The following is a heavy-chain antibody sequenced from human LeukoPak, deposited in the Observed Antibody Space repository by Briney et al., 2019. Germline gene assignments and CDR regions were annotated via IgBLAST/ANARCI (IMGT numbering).Heavy chain of an antibody. D-gene: IGHD1-26*01. CDR3: ASSGSHNAFDI. CDR2: TSYDGGNK. V-gene: IGHV3-30-3*01. J-gene: IGHJ3*02. CDR1: GFTFSTYA. Sequence: GRSLRLSCAASGFTFSTYAMHWVRQAPGKGLEWVAVTSYDGGNKYYADSVKGRFTISRDNSKNTLYLQMNSLRSEDTAVYYCASSGSHNAFDIRGQGTMVTVSS.